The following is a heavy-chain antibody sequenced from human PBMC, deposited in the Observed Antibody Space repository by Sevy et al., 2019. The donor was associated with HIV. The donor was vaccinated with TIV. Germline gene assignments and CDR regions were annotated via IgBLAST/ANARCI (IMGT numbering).Heavy chain of an antibody. CDR2: ISGNAVST. Sequence: WGSLRLSCRASGFTFSSYVMSWVRQAPGKGLEWVSAISGNAVSTYYADSVKGRFTISRDKSKNTLYLQMNSMRVEDTAFYYCAKGDCGISSCYDYWGQGTQVTVSS. D-gene: IGHD2-2*01. CDR1: GFTFSSYV. CDR3: AKGDCGISSCYDY. J-gene: IGHJ4*02. V-gene: IGHV3-23*01.